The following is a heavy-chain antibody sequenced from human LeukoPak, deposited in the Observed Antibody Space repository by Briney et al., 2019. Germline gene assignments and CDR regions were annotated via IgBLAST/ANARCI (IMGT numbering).Heavy chain of an antibody. CDR1: GFTFGSYS. J-gene: IGHJ3*02. CDR2: ISYDGSNK. CDR3: ARDGFDI. V-gene: IGHV3-30*03. Sequence: GGTLRLSCAASGFTFGSYSMTWVRQAPGKGLEWVAVISYDGSNKCYADSVKGRFTISRDNSKNTLYLQMNSLRAEDTAVYYCARDGFDIWGQGTMVTVSS.